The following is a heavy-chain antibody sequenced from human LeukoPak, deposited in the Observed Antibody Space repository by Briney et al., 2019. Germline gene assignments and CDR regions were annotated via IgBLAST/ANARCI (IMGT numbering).Heavy chain of an antibody. CDR2: ISPNGVIT. V-gene: IGHV3-23*01. CDR1: GFTFNSHG. CDR3: AKDDAWLQYGN. J-gene: IGHJ4*02. Sequence: PGGSLRLSCAASGFTFNSHGMNWVRQAPGKGLEWVSGISPNGVITYYADSVKGRFTISRDNSKGTVYLQMNSLRPEDTAVYYCAKDDAWLQYGNWGRGTLVIVSS. D-gene: IGHD5-24*01.